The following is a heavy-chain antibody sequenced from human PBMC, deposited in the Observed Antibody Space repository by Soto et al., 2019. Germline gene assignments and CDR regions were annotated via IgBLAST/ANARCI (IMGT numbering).Heavy chain of an antibody. CDR2: IYYRGST. CDR3: ARDGREASGMDV. CDR1: GGSISSHY. J-gene: IGHJ6*02. Sequence: SETLSLTCTVSGGSISSHYWSWVRQAPGKGLEWIGHIYYRGSTSYNPSLRSRSTISVGTSNNQFSLKLNSVTTADTAVYYCARDGREASGMDVWGQGTKVTVSS. D-gene: IGHD1-26*01. V-gene: IGHV4-59*11.